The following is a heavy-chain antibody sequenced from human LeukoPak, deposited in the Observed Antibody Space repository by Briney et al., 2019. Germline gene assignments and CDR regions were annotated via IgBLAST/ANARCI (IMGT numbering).Heavy chain of an antibody. V-gene: IGHV4-59*01. CDR1: GGSISSYY. J-gene: IGHJ4*02. CDR3: ARLPTTVTPSS. CDR2: IYYSGST. D-gene: IGHD4-17*01. Sequence: PSETLSLTCTVSGGSISSYYWSWIRQPPGKGLEWIGYIYYSGSTNYNPSLKSRVTISVDTSKSQCSLKLSSVTAADTAVYYCARLPTTVTPSSWGQGTLVTVSS.